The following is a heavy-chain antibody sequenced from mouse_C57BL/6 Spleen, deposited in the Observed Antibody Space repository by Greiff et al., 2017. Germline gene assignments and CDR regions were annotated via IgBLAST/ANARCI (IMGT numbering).Heavy chain of an antibody. J-gene: IGHJ2*01. CDR2: IDPSDSYT. D-gene: IGHD2-1*01. CDR3: ANLDGNYDY. V-gene: IGHV1-59*01. CDR1: GYTFTSYW. Sequence: QVQLQQPGAELVRPGTSVKLSCKASGYTFTSYWMHWVKQRPGQGLEWIGVIDPSDSYTNYNQKFKGKATLTVATSSSPAYMQLSSLTSEDAAVYCCANLDGNYDYWGQGTTLTVSA.